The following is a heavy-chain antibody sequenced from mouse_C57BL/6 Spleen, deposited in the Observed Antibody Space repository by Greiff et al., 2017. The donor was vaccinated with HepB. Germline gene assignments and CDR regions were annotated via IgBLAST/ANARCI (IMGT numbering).Heavy chain of an antibody. D-gene: IGHD1-1*01. J-gene: IGHJ4*01. V-gene: IGHV14-2*01. CDR1: GFNIKDYY. CDR3: ASHYYYGSSLYAMDY. CDR2: IDPEDGET. Sequence: VTLKVSGAELVKPGASVKLSCTASGFNIKDYYMHWVKQRTEQGLEWIGRIDPEDGETKYAPKFQGKATITADTSSNTAYLQLSSLTSEDTAVYYCASHYYYGSSLYAMDYWGQGTSVTVSS.